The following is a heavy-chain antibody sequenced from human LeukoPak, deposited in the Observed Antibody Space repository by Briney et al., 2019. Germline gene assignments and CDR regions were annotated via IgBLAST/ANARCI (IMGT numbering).Heavy chain of an antibody. Sequence: PSETLSLTCTVSGGSISSYYWSWIRQPPGKGLEWIGYIYYSGSTNYNPSLKSRVTISVDTSKNQFSLKLGSVTAADTAVYYCARGVGATYDLWGRGTLVTVSS. J-gene: IGHJ2*01. CDR1: GGSISSYY. V-gene: IGHV4-59*01. D-gene: IGHD1-26*01. CDR2: IYYSGST. CDR3: ARGVGATYDL.